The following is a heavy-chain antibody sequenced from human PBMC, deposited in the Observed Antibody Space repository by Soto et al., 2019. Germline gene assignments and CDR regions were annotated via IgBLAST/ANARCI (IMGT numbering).Heavy chain of an antibody. CDR3: ARLIAVAGRIGNWFDP. V-gene: IGHV1-69*02. CDR2: IIPILGIA. D-gene: IGHD6-19*01. Sequence: QVQLVQSGAEVQKPGSSVNVSCQASGGTFSSYTISWVRQAPVQGLEWMGRIIPILGIANYAQKFQGRVTITADKSTSTAYMELSSLRSEDTAVYYCARLIAVAGRIGNWFDPWGQGTLVTVSS. J-gene: IGHJ5*02. CDR1: GGTFSSYT.